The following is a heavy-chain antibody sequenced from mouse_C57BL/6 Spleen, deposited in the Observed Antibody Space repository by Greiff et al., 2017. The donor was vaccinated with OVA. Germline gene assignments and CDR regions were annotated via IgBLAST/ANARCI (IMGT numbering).Heavy chain of an antibody. CDR2: IDPSDSET. D-gene: IGHD1-1*01. J-gene: IGHJ2*01. Sequence: QVQLQQSGAELVRPGSSVKLSCKASGYTFTSYWMHWVKQRPIQGLEWIGNIDPSDSETHYNQKFKDKATLTVDKSSSTAYMQLSSLTSEDSAVYYCARRTNYAYGFDYWGQGTTLTVSS. V-gene: IGHV1-52*01. CDR3: ARRTNYAYGFDY. CDR1: GYTFTSYW.